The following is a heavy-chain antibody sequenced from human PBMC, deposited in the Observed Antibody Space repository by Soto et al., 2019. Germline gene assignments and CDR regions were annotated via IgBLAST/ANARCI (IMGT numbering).Heavy chain of an antibody. CDR2: INHSGST. CDR1: GGFFIGYY. J-gene: IGHJ5*02. Sequence: SETQSLTCAVYGGFFIGYYWSWIRQPPGKGLEWIGEINHSGSTNYNPSLKSRVTISVDTSKNQFSLKLSSVTAADTAVYYCARGRGRYYDSSGYYYTNWFDPWGQGTLVTVSS. D-gene: IGHD3-22*01. CDR3: ARGRGRYYDSSGYYYTNWFDP. V-gene: IGHV4-34*01.